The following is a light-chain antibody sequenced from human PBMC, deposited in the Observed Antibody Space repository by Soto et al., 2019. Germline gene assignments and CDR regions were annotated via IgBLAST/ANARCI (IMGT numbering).Light chain of an antibody. Sequence: DIQMTQSPSSVSASVGDRITITCRASQDISSYLAWYQQKPGKAPKLLIYAASTLQSGVPSRFSGSGTGTDFTLSISSLQPEDFAIYYCQQVDHYPSTYGGGTKVDIK. CDR3: QQVDHYPST. V-gene: IGKV1-9*01. CDR2: AAS. J-gene: IGKJ4*01. CDR1: QDISSY.